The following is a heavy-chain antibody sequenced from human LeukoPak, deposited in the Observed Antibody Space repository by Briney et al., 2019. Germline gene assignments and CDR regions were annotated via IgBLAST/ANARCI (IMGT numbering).Heavy chain of an antibody. CDR2: INHSGST. CDR1: GGSFSGYY. J-gene: IGHJ5*02. CDR3: ARVPDYGDHQPYNWLDP. Sequence: SETLSLTCAVYGGSFSGYYWSWIRQPPGKGLEWIGEINHSGSTNYNPSLKSRVTISVDTSKNQFSLKLSSVTAADTAVYYCARVPDYGDHQPYNWLDPWGQGTLVTVSS. D-gene: IGHD4-17*01. V-gene: IGHV4-34*01.